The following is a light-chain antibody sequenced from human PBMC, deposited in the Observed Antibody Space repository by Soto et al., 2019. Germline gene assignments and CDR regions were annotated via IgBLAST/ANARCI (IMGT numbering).Light chain of an antibody. CDR1: QSVSNN. Sequence: EIVMTQSPATLSVSPGERATLSCRASQSVSNNLAWYQQKPGQAPRLLIYGASTRATGIPARFSGSGSGTEFTLTISSLLSEDFAVYYCQQYNNLPRPFGQGTKVEIK. CDR2: GAS. V-gene: IGKV3-15*01. J-gene: IGKJ1*01. CDR3: QQYNNLPRP.